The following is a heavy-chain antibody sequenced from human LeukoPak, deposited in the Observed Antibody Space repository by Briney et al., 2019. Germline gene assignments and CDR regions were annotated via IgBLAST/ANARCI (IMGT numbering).Heavy chain of an antibody. J-gene: IGHJ4*02. CDR2: VKHDGSEE. V-gene: IGHV3-7*04. D-gene: IGHD2-15*01. Sequence: GGSLRLSCAASGFTFSSYWMSWVRQAPGKGLEWVADVKHDGSEENFVDSVKGRFTISRDNAKKPLYLQMNSLRAEDTAVYYWARGCSAVASLRHNYWGQGALVSVSS. CDR3: ARGCSAVASLRHNY. CDR1: GFTFSSYW.